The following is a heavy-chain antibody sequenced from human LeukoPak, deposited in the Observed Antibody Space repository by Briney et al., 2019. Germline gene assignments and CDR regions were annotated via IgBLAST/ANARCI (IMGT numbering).Heavy chain of an antibody. Sequence: GGSLRLSCAASGFTFSDYYMSWIRQAPGKGLEWVSYISSSSSYTNYADSVKGRFTISRDNAENSLYLQMNSLRAEDTAVYYCAREHGYCSGGSCYSSVYYYGMDVWGQGTTVTVSS. J-gene: IGHJ6*02. CDR1: GFTFSDYY. CDR2: ISSSSSYT. CDR3: AREHGYCSGGSCYSSVYYYGMDV. D-gene: IGHD2-15*01. V-gene: IGHV3-11*05.